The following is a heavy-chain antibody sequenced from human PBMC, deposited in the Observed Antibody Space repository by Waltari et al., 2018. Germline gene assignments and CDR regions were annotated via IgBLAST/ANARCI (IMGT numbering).Heavy chain of an antibody. Sequence: QVQLVQSGAEVKKPGASVKVSCKASGYTFTSYYMHWVRQAPGQGLEWMGIINPSGGNTGYAQKFQGRVTITRNTSISTAYMELSSLRSEDTAVYYCARGLRSAVAGTGVDYWGQGTLVTVSS. V-gene: IGHV1-46*01. D-gene: IGHD6-19*01. CDR1: GYTFTSYY. CDR2: INPSGGNT. J-gene: IGHJ4*02. CDR3: ARGLRSAVAGTGVDY.